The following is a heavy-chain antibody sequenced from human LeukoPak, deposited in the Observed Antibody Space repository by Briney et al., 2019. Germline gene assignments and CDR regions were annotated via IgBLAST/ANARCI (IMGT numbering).Heavy chain of an antibody. CDR1: GFTFSSYA. CDR3: ARVVVVSSHADYFDF. D-gene: IGHD2-15*01. J-gene: IGHJ4*02. V-gene: IGHV3-23*01. Sequence: HPGGSLRLSCAASGFTFSSYAMHWVRQAPGKGLEWVSAISGSGGSTYYADSVRGRFTISRDNSKNTLYLQVNSLRAEDTAVYYCARVVVVSSHADYFDFWGQGTLVTVSS. CDR2: ISGSGGST.